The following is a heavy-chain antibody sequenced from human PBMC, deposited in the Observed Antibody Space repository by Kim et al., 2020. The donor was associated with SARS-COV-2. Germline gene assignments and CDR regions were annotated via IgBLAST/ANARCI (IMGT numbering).Heavy chain of an antibody. Sequence: SGGTTHYTGSVGGRCTISRDNSRNTLYLQMDNLRVDDTAVYYCARDALLIYWGQGALVTVSS. J-gene: IGHJ4*02. D-gene: IGHD2-15*01. CDR2: SGGTT. CDR3: ARDALLIY. V-gene: IGHV3-53*01.